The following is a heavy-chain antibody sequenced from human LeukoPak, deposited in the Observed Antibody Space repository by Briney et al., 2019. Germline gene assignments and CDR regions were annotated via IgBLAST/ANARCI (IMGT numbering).Heavy chain of an antibody. V-gene: IGHV3-48*03. D-gene: IGHD5-12*01. J-gene: IGHJ6*02. CDR2: ISSSGSTI. CDR3: ARDAWRRAFNYGMDV. Sequence: GGSLRLSCAASGFTFSSYEMNWVRQAPGKGLEWVSYISSSGSTIYYADSVKGRFTISRDNAKNSLHLQMNSLRTEDTALYFCARDAWRRAFNYGMDVWGQGTTVAVSS. CDR1: GFTFSSYE.